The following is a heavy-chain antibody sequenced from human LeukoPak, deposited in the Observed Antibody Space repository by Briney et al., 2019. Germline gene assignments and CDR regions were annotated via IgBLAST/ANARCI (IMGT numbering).Heavy chain of an antibody. CDR3: ARGGIRFLESSTVDY. D-gene: IGHD3-3*01. CDR1: GGTFSSYA. J-gene: IGHJ4*02. Sequence: ASVKVSFKASGGTFSSYAITWVRPAPGQGLEWMGWISTYNGNTDYAQGLQDRVIMTTDTSTRTAYMELRSLRSDDTAVYYCARGGIRFLESSTVDYWGQGTLVTVSS. CDR2: ISTYNGNT. V-gene: IGHV1-18*01.